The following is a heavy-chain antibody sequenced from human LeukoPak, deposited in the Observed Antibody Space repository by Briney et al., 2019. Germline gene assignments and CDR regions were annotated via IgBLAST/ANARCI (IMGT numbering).Heavy chain of an antibody. CDR3: ARPPAQYGSGSYYNDY. V-gene: IGHV3-21*01. J-gene: IGHJ4*02. CDR1: GFTFSNSG. CDR2: ISSSSSHI. Sequence: PGGSLRLSCAASGFTFSNSGMHWVRQTPGKGLEWVSTISSSSSHIYYADSVKGRFTISRDNAKNSLYLQMNSLRAEDTAVYYCARPPAQYGSGSYYNDYWGQGTLVTVSS. D-gene: IGHD3-10*01.